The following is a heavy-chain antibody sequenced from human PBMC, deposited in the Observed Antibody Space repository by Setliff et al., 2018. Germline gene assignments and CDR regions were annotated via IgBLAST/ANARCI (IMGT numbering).Heavy chain of an antibody. Sequence: SETLSLTCTVSGGSISSRSYYWGWIRQPPGKGLEWIGSIYHSGSSYYNPSLRSRVTISVDTSKNQFSLKVFSVTAADTAVYYCRFWSSYYKNDYWAQGTLVTVSS. J-gene: IGHJ4*02. V-gene: IGHV4-39*07. D-gene: IGHD3-3*01. CDR3: RFWSSYYKNDY. CDR1: GGSISSRSYY. CDR2: IYHSGSS.